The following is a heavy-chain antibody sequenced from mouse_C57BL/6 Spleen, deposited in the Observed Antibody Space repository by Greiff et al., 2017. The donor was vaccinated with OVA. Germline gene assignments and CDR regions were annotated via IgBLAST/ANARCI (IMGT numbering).Heavy chain of an antibody. CDR2: IDPSDSET. J-gene: IGHJ4*01. D-gene: IGHD5-5*01. Sequence: QVQLQQPGAELVRPGSSVKLSCKASGYTFTSYWMHWVKQRPIQGLEWIGNIDPSDSETHYNQKFKDKATLTVDKSSSTAYMQLSSLTSEDSAVYYCARNSLPYAMDYWGQGTSVTVSS. V-gene: IGHV1-52*01. CDR3: ARNSLPYAMDY. CDR1: GYTFTSYW.